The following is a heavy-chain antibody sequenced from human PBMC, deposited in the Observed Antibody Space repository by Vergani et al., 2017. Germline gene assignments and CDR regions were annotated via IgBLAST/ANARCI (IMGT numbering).Heavy chain of an antibody. D-gene: IGHD3-3*01. CDR2: ISSSGSTI. Sequence: QVQLVESGGGLVKPGGSLRLSCAASGCTFSDYYMSWIRQAPGKGLEWVSYISSSGSTIYYADSVKGRFTISRDNAKNSLYLQMNSLRAEDTAVYYCASVHGVLRFWSGYCVGYYYYMDVWGKGTTVTVSS. J-gene: IGHJ6*03. V-gene: IGHV3-11*01. CDR3: ASVHGVLRFWSGYCVGYYYYMDV. CDR1: GCTFSDYY.